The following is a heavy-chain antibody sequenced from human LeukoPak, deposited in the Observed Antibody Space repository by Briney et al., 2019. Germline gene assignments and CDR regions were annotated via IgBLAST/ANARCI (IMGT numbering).Heavy chain of an antibody. D-gene: IGHD3-10*01. CDR1: GFTFSSYG. CDR3: ASLRVFSSPTLIHNWFDP. J-gene: IGHJ5*02. V-gene: IGHV3-23*01. Sequence: PGGSLRLSCAASGFTFSSYGMSWVRQAPGKGLEWVSAISGSGGSTYYADSVKGRFTISRDNSKNTLYLQMNSLRAEDTAVYYCASLRVFSSPTLIHNWFDPWGQGTLVTVSS. CDR2: ISGSGGST.